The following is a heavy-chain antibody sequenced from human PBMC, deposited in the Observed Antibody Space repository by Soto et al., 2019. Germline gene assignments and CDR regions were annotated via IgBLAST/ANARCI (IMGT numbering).Heavy chain of an antibody. CDR2: IIPIFGTA. J-gene: IGHJ6*02. Sequence: ASVKVSCKASGGTFSSYAISWVRQAPGQGLEWMGGIIPIFGTANYAQKFQGRVTITADESTSTAYMELSSLRSEDTAVYYCARDRFYYDSSGYYRSTYYYYGMDVWGQGTTVTVSS. D-gene: IGHD3-22*01. V-gene: IGHV1-69*13. CDR1: GGTFSSYA. CDR3: ARDRFYYDSSGYYRSTYYYYGMDV.